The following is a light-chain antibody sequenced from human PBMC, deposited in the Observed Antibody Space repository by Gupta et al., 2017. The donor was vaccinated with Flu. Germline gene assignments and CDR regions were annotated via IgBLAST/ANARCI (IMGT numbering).Light chain of an antibody. Sequence: QSALTQPASVSGSPGQSITISCTGTSSDVGSYNLVSWYQQHPGKAPKLMIYEGSKRPSGVSNRFSGSKSGNTASLTISGLQAEGEADYYCCSYAGSSTVVFGGGTKLNV. J-gene: IGLJ2*01. V-gene: IGLV2-23*01. CDR2: EGS. CDR3: CSYAGSSTVV. CDR1: SSDVGSYNL.